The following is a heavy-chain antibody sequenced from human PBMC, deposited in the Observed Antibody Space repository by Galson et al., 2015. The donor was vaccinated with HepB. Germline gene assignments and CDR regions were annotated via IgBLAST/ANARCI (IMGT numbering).Heavy chain of an antibody. CDR3: ARDPFGVRSPGYFHY. D-gene: IGHD3-10*01. V-gene: IGHV3-7*03. J-gene: IGHJ4*02. CDR2: INQDGSEK. Sequence: SLRLSCAASRFTFSSYWMSWVRQAPGKGLEWVANINQDGSEKYYVDSVKGRFTISRDNAKNSLYLQMNSLRAEDTAVYYCARDPFGVRSPGYFHYWGQGTLVTVSS. CDR1: RFTFSSYW.